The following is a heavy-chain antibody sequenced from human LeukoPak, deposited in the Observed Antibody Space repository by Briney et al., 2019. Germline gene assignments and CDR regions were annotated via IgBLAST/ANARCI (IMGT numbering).Heavy chain of an antibody. D-gene: IGHD2-21*02. V-gene: IGHV4-59*08. J-gene: IGHJ4*02. CDR3: ARYQPLLFDY. Sequence: PSETLSLTCTVSGGSISSYYWSWIRQPPEKGLEWIGYIYYSGSTNYNPSLKSRVTISVDTSKNQFSLKLSSVTAADTAIYYCARYQPLLFDYWGQGTLVTVSS. CDR1: GGSISSYY. CDR2: IYYSGST.